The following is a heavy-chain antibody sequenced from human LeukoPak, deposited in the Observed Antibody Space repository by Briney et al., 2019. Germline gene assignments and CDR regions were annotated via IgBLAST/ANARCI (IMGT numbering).Heavy chain of an antibody. CDR2: IYYSGST. J-gene: IGHJ4*02. V-gene: IGHV4-59*01. CDR3: ARVLWFGGPSEDDY. CDR1: GGSISSYY. Sequence: PETLSPTCTVSGGSISSYYWSWIRQPPGKGLEWIGYIYYSGSTNYNPSLKSRVTISVDTSKNQFSLKLSSVTAADTAVYYCARVLWFGGPSEDDYWGQGTLVTVSS. D-gene: IGHD3-10*01.